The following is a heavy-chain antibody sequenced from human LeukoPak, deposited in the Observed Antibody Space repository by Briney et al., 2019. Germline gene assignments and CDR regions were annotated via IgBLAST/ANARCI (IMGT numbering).Heavy chain of an antibody. Sequence: PGGSLRLSCAASGFTFSSYWMTWVRQAPGKGLEWVAVIWYDGSNKYYADSVKGRFTISRDNSKNTLYLQMNSLRAEDTAVYYCARVLNHWVVRGVTADYWGQGTLVTVSS. V-gene: IGHV3-33*08. CDR2: IWYDGSNK. CDR3: ARVLNHWVVRGVTADY. D-gene: IGHD3-10*01. CDR1: GFTFSSYW. J-gene: IGHJ4*02.